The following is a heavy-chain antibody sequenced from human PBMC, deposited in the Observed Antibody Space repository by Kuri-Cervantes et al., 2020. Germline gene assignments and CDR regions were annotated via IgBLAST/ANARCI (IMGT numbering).Heavy chain of an antibody. V-gene: IGHV4-59*01. CDR1: GGSISSYY. J-gene: IGHJ5*02. CDR3: ARGPNSSSWMGDWFDP. D-gene: IGHD6-13*01. CDR2: IYYSGST. Sequence: GSLRLSCTVSGGSISSYYWSWIRQPPGKGLEWIGYIYYSGSTNYNPSLKSRVTISVDTSKNQSSLKLSSVTAADTAVYYCARGPNSSSWMGDWFDPWGQGTLVTVSS.